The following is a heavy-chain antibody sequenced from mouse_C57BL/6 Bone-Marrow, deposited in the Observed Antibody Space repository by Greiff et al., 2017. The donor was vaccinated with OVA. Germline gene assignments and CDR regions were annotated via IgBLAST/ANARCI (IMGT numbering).Heavy chain of an antibody. V-gene: IGHV6-3*01. CDR3: TGGYGSGFDY. D-gene: IGHD1-1*01. J-gene: IGHJ2*01. Sequence: EVKLMESGGGLVQPGGSMKLSCVASGFTFSNYWMNWVRQSPEKGLEWVAQIRLKSDNYATHYAASVKGRFTISRDESKSRVYLQMNNLRAEDTGIYYCTGGYGSGFDYWGQGTTLTVSS. CDR2: IRLKSDNYAT. CDR1: GFTFSNYW.